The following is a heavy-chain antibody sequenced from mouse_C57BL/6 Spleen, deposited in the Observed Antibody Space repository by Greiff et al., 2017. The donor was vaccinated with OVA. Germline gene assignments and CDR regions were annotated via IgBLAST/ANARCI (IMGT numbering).Heavy chain of an antibody. CDR2: INPSTGGT. Sequence: VQLQQSGPELVKPGASVKISCKASGYSFTGYYMNWVKQSPEKSLEWIGEINPSTGGTTYNQKFKAKATLTVDKSSSTAYMQLKSLTSEDSAVYYCARPYYGSSSFAYWGQGTLVTVSA. V-gene: IGHV1-42*01. J-gene: IGHJ3*01. CDR1: GYSFTGYY. CDR3: ARPYYGSSSFAY. D-gene: IGHD1-1*01.